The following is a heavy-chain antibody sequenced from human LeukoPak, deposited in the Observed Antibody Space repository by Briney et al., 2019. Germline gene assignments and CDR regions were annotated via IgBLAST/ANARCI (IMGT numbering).Heavy chain of an antibody. V-gene: IGHV3-15*01. D-gene: IGHD3-22*01. Sequence: GGSLRLSCAASGFTFSNAWMSWVRQAPGKGLEWVGRIKSKTDGGTTDYAAPVKGRFTISRDDSKNTLYLQMNSLRAEDTAVYYCAKDTIYYDSSGAIDYWGQGTLVTVSS. CDR2: IKSKTDGGTT. J-gene: IGHJ4*02. CDR3: AKDTIYYDSSGAIDY. CDR1: GFTFSNAW.